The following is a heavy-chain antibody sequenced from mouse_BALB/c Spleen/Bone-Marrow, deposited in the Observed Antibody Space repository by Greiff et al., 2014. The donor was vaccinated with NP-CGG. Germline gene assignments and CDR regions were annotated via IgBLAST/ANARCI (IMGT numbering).Heavy chain of an antibody. Sequence: VQLQQSGPELVRPGVSVKISCKGSGYTFTDYPMHWVKQSHAKSLEWIGVISIYSGNTNYNQNFKGKAKMTVDKSSSTVYMEXXXXTSEDSAIYHCARGFLGYFDYWGQGTTLTVSS. CDR2: ISIYSGNT. CDR3: ARGFLGYFDY. V-gene: IGHV1-67*01. CDR1: GYTFTDYP. J-gene: IGHJ2*01.